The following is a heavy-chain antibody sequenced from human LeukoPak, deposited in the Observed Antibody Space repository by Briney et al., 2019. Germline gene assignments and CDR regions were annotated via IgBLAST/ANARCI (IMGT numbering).Heavy chain of an antibody. CDR2: IYYSRST. V-gene: IGHV4-39*01. D-gene: IGHD5-18*01. CDR3: ASNVDTAMAKTDY. CDR1: GGSISSINYY. J-gene: IGHJ4*02. Sequence: SETLSLTCTVSGGSISSINYYWGWIRQPPGKGLEWIGSIYYSRSTYYNPSLKSRVTISVDTSKNQFSLKLSSVTAADTAVYYCASNVDTAMAKTDYWGQGTLVTVSS.